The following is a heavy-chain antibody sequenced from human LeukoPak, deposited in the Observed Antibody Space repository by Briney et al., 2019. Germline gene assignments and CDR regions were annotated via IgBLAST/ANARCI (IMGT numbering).Heavy chain of an antibody. J-gene: IGHJ4*02. V-gene: IGHV3-30*18. Sequence: PGGSLRLSCAASGFTFSSYGMHWVRQAPGKGLEWVAVISYDGSNKYYADSVKGRFTISRDNSKNTLYLQMNSLRAEDTAVYYCAKDLEMATTPNFDYWGQGTLVTVSS. CDR1: GFTFSSYG. CDR2: ISYDGSNK. CDR3: AKDLEMATTPNFDY. D-gene: IGHD5-24*01.